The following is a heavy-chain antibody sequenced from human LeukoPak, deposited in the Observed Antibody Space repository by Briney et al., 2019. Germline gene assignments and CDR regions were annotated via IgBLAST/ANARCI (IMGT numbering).Heavy chain of an antibody. J-gene: IGHJ4*02. CDR1: GFTFSSSW. CDR2: IKEDGREK. Sequence: GGSLRLSCATSGFTFSSSWMSWVRQAPGKGLECVANIKEDGREKYYVNSVKGRFTISRDNAKNSLYLQMNSLRAEDTAVYYCARFATYGSGTYAFDYWGQGTLVTVSS. V-gene: IGHV3-7*01. D-gene: IGHD3-10*01. CDR3: ARFATYGSGTYAFDY.